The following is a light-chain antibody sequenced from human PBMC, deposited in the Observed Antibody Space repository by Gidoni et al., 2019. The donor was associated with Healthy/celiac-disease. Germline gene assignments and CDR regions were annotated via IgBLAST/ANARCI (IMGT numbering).Light chain of an antibody. CDR1: QSISSY. V-gene: IGKV1-39*01. CDR2: AAS. Sequence: DIQMTQSPSSLSASVGDRVTITCRASQSISSYLNWYQQKPGKAPKLLLYAASSFQRGVPSRFSGSGSGTDFTLTISSLQPEAFATYYCHQSYSTPLTFGGGTKVEIK. CDR3: HQSYSTPLT. J-gene: IGKJ4*01.